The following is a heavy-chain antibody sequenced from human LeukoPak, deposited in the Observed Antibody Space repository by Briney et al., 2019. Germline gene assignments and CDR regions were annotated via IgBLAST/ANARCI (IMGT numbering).Heavy chain of an antibody. J-gene: IGHJ6*02. CDR2: IIPILGIA. V-gene: IGHV1-69*04. CDR3: ARSLVGATNYYYYGMDV. D-gene: IGHD1-26*01. CDR1: GGTFSSYA. Sequence: GASVKVSCKASGGTFSSYAISWVRQAPGQGLEWMGRIIPILGIANYAQKFQGRVTITADKSTSTAYMELSSLRSEDTAVYYCARSLVGATNYYYYGMDVWGQGTTVTVSS.